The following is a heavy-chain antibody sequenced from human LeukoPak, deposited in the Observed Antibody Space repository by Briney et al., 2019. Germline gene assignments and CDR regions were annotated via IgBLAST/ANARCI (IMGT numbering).Heavy chain of an antibody. Sequence: GGSLRLSCAASGFTLSSYEMNCVRQAPGKGLEWVSYISSNGSTIYHADSVKGRITISRDNAKNSLYLQMNSLSAEDTAVYYCARSPGISVTGVDDAFDIWGQGTMVTISS. CDR3: ARSPGISVTGVDDAFDI. D-gene: IGHD6-19*01. CDR2: ISSNGSTI. V-gene: IGHV3-48*03. J-gene: IGHJ3*02. CDR1: GFTLSSYE.